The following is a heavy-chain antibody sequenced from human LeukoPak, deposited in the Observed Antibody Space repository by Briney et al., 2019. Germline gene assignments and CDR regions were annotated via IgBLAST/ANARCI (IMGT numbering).Heavy chain of an antibody. J-gene: IGHJ4*02. CDR1: GFTFSSYA. Sequence: GGSLTLSCAASGFTFSSYAMTWVRQAPGKGLEWVSGISGSGGNTYYTDSVRGRLSISRDNSKNTLYLQVNSLRAEDTAVYYCAKGKNTGSYLSHVDYWGQGTLVTVSS. D-gene: IGHD3-10*01. CDR2: ISGSGGNT. CDR3: AKGKNTGSYLSHVDY. V-gene: IGHV3-23*01.